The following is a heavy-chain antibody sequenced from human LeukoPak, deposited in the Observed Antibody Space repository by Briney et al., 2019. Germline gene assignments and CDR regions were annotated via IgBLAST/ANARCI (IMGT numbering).Heavy chain of an antibody. D-gene: IGHD2-15*01. V-gene: IGHV4-34*01. CDR2: INHSGGT. Sequence: PSETLSLTCAVYGGSFSGYYWSWIRQPPGKGLEWIGEINHSGGTNYNPSLKSRVTISVDTSKNQFSLKLSSVTAADTAVYYCAREGKLGYCSGGSCYNWFDPWGQGTLVTVSS. CDR3: AREGKLGYCSGGSCYNWFDP. J-gene: IGHJ5*02. CDR1: GGSFSGYY.